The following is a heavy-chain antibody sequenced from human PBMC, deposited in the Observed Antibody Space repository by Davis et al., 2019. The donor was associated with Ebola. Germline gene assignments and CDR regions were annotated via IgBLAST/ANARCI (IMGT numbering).Heavy chain of an antibody. CDR1: GGTFSSYA. D-gene: IGHD4-17*01. V-gene: IGHV1-18*01. Sequence: ASVKVSCKASGGTFSSYAISWVRQAPGQGLEWMGWISAYNGNTNYAQKLQGRVTMTRDTSTSTVYMELSSLRSEDTAVYYCAREYGDYGRGYYGMDVWGQGTTVTVSS. CDR2: ISAYNGNT. CDR3: AREYGDYGRGYYGMDV. J-gene: IGHJ6*02.